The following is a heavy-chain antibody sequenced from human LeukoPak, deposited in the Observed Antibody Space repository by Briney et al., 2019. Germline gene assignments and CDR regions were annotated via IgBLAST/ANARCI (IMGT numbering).Heavy chain of an antibody. CDR2: IYYSGST. V-gene: IGHV4-59*01. CDR3: ARDDGWDCSSTSCLPV. J-gene: IGHJ4*02. Sequence: SETLSLTCTVSGGSISSYYWSWIRQPPGKGLEGIGYIYYSGSTNYNPSLKSRVTRSVDTSKNQFSLELSSVTAADTAVYYCARDDGWDCSSTSCLPVWGQGTLVTVSS. CDR1: GGSISSYY. D-gene: IGHD2-2*01.